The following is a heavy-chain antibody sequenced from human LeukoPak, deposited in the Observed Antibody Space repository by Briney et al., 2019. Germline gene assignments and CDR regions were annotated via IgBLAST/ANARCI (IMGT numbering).Heavy chain of an antibody. CDR3: ARGLTTYYYYYYMDV. CDR2: ISAYNGNT. J-gene: IGHJ6*03. D-gene: IGHD4-11*01. Sequence: ASVKVSCKASGYTFTSYGISWVRQAPGQGLEWMGWISAYNGNTNYAQKLQGRVTMTTDTSTSTAYMELRSLRSDDTAVYYCARGLTTYYYYYYMDVWGKGTTVTVSS. V-gene: IGHV1-18*01. CDR1: GYTFTSYG.